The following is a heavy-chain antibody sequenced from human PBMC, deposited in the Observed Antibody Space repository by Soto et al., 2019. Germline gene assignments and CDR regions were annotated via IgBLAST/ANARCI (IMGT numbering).Heavy chain of an antibody. CDR3: ASQAAARFDAFDI. V-gene: IGHV3-48*02. J-gene: IGHJ3*02. CDR2: ISSSSSTI. Sequence: PVGSLRLSCAASGFTFSSYSMNWVRQAPGKGLEWVSYISSSSSTIYYADSVKGRFTISRDNAKNSLYLQMNSLRDEDTAVYYCASQAAARFDAFDIWGQGTMVTVSS. D-gene: IGHD6-13*01. CDR1: GFTFSSYS.